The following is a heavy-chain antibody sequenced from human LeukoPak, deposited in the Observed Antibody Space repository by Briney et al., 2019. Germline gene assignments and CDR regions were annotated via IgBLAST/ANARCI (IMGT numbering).Heavy chain of an antibody. CDR1: GYGFTNNW. D-gene: IGHD1-26*01. Sequence: GESLKISWKGSGYGFTNNWIGWVRQMPGKGLEWGGIIYHCDSDTRYSPSFQGQVTITADKSITTASLQWSSLKASDTAMYYCARHNSGSYYSWFDYWGQGTLVTVSS. CDR3: ARHNSGSYYSWFDY. CDR2: IYHCDSDT. J-gene: IGHJ4*02. V-gene: IGHV5-51*01.